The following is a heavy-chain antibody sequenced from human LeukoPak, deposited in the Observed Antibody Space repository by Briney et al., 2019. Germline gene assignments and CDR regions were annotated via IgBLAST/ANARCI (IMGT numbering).Heavy chain of an antibody. J-gene: IGHJ5*02. CDR2: IYYSGST. CDR1: GGSISSSSYY. CDR3: ARSSIVVVVAARYGWFDP. Sequence: SETLSLTCTVSGGSISSSSYYWGWIRQPPGKGLEWIGSIYYSGSTYYNPSLKSRVTISVDKSKNQFSLKLSSVTAADTAVYYCARSSIVVVVAARYGWFDPWGQGTLVTVSS. D-gene: IGHD2-15*01. V-gene: IGHV4-39*07.